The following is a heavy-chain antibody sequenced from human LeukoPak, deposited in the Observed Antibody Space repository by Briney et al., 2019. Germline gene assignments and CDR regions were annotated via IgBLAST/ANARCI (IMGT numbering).Heavy chain of an antibody. CDR1: GVSISSSEW. Sequence: SGTLSLTCAVSGVSISSSEWWPWVRQPPGQGLEWIGEIHRDGRTRYNPSLKSRVTMSIDYSKNQFSLKVSSVTAADTAIYYCGKTDIYFNPIDYWGPGSLVTVSS. D-gene: IGHD3-9*01. CDR3: GKTDIYFNPIDY. CDR2: IHRDGRT. V-gene: IGHV4-4*02. J-gene: IGHJ4*02.